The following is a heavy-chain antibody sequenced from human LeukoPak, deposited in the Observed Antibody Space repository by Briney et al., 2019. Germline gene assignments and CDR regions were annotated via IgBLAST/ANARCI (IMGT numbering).Heavy chain of an antibody. V-gene: IGHV3-11*04. Sequence: GSLRLSCAASGFTFSDYYMTWIRQAPGKGLEWVSYISSSSTPIYYADSVKGRFTVSRDNAKNTLYLQMNRLRAEDTAVYYCAREGDLMGATMDSWGQGTLVIVSS. D-gene: IGHD3-16*01. J-gene: IGHJ5*01. CDR2: ISSSSTPI. CDR3: AREGDLMGATMDS. CDR1: GFTFSDYY.